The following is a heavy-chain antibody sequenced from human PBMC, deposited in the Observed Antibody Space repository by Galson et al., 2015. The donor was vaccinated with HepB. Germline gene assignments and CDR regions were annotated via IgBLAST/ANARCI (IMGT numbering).Heavy chain of an antibody. CDR1: GFTFSSYS. J-gene: IGHJ3*02. V-gene: IGHV3-48*02. CDR2: ISSSSSTI. D-gene: IGHD2-2*01. Sequence: SLRLSCAASGFTFSSYSMNWVRQAPGKGLEWVSYISSSSSTIYYADSVKGRFTISRDNAKNSLYLQMNSLRDEDTAVYYCARVFRSTLGYCSSTSCRLPDAFDIWGQGTMVTVSS. CDR3: ARVFRSTLGYCSSTSCRLPDAFDI.